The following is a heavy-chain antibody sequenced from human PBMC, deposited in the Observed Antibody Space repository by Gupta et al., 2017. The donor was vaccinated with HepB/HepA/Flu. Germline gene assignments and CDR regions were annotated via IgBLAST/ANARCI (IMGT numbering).Heavy chain of an antibody. CDR1: GFSLSTSGVG. D-gene: IGHD3-10*01. J-gene: IGHJ5*02. V-gene: IGHV2-5*02. Sequence: TGTCNFSGFSLSTSGVGVGWVRQPPGKALEWFALVYWDGDKRYSPSLKNRLTVTEGTSKNQVVLTMTNMEPLDTATYYCVRRHYYNTRVLLDPWGQGTQVTVSS. CDR2: VYWDGDK. CDR3: VRRHYYNTRVLLDP.